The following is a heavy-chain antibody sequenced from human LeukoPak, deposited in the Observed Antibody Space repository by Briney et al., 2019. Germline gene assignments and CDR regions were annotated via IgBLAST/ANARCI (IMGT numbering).Heavy chain of an antibody. CDR2: ISAYNGNT. CDR1: GYTFTSYG. Sequence: ASVKVSCKASGYTFTSYGISWVRQAPGQGLEWIGWISAYNGNTNYAQKLQGRVTMTTDTSTSTAYMELRSLRSDDTAVYYCARVKRLVRGVIITYSEDYWGQGTLVTVSS. CDR3: ARVKRLVRGVIITYSEDY. V-gene: IGHV1-18*01. D-gene: IGHD3-10*01. J-gene: IGHJ4*02.